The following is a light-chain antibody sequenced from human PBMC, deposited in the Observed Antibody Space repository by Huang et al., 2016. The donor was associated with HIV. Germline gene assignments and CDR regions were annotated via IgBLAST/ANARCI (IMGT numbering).Light chain of an antibody. CDR3: QQYNNWPPIT. CDR1: QSVSSN. CDR2: GAS. Sequence: EIVMTQSPATLSVSPGERATLSCRASQSVSSNLAWYQQKPGHAPRLLSDGASTRATGIPARFSGSGSGTEFTLTISSLQSEDFAVYYCQQYNNWPPITFGQGTRLEIK. J-gene: IGKJ5*01. V-gene: IGKV3-15*01.